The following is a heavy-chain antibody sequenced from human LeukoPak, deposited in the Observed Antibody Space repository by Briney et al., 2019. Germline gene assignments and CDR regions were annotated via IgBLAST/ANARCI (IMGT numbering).Heavy chain of an antibody. V-gene: IGHV3-49*04. CDR2: IRSKVYGGTP. Sequence: PGGSLRLSCTTSGFTFGDYAMSWVRQAPGKGLEWVGFIRSKVYGGTPEYAASAKGRFTISRDDSKSIAYLQMNSLKTEDTAVYYCTRVDCSSTSCYISHADYWGRGTLVTVSS. CDR1: GFTFGDYA. J-gene: IGHJ4*02. D-gene: IGHD2-2*02. CDR3: TRVDCSSTSCYISHADY.